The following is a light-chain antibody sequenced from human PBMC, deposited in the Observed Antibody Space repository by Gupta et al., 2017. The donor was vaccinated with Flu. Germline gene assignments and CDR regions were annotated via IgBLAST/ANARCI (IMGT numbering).Light chain of an antibody. V-gene: IGKV1-39*01. CDR3: QQSYTPSYT. J-gene: IGKJ2*01. CDR2: AAS. Sequence: GDRVTITCRASQNINNYLNWYQQKPGKVPKLLIYAASSLQSGVPSRFSGSGSGTDFTLTINSLQPEDFAVYYCQQSYTPSYTFGQGTNLE. CDR1: QNINNY.